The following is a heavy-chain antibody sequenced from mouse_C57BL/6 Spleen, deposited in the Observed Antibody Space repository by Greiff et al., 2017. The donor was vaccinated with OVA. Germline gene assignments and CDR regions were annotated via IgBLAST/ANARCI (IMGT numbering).Heavy chain of an antibody. D-gene: IGHD4-1*02. CDR3: AIPSTGFYAMDY. V-gene: IGHV2-5*01. J-gene: IGHJ4*01. Sequence: VQLKESGPGLVQPSQSLSITCTVSGFSLTSYGVHWVRQSPGKGLAWLGVIWRGGSTDYNAAFMSRLSITKDNSKSQVFFKMNILQADDTAIYYCAIPSTGFYAMDYWGQGTSVTVSS. CDR2: IWRGGST. CDR1: GFSLTSYG.